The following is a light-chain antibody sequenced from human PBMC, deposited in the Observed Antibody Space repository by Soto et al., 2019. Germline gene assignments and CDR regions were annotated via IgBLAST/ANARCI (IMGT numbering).Light chain of an antibody. Sequence: DIVLTQSPATLSLSPGQTATLSCRASQSVSSYLAWYQQKAGQAPRLLIYEGSNRATGIPTRFSGSGSGTDFTLAISSLQSEDFAVYYCQQYNNWPSWTFGQGTKVDIK. CDR1: QSVSSY. V-gene: IGKV3-11*01. CDR2: EGS. CDR3: QQYNNWPSWT. J-gene: IGKJ1*01.